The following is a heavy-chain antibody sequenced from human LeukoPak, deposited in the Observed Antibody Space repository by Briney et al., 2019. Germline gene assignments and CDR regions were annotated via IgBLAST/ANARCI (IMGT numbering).Heavy chain of an antibody. D-gene: IGHD3-3*01. J-gene: IGHJ4*02. CDR2: INLGDSDT. CDR3: ARIWGTIFGVAKYYFDY. Sequence: GESLKISCEASGHSFTNHWIGWVRQLPGKGLEWMGIINLGDSDTQYSPSFQGQVTISADKSISTAYLQWSSLKASDTAMYYCARIWGTIFGVAKYYFDYWGQGTLVTVSS. CDR1: GHSFTNHW. V-gene: IGHV5-51*01.